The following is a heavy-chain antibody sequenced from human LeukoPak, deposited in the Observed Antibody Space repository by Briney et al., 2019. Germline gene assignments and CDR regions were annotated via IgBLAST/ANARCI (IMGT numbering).Heavy chain of an antibody. CDR3: ARCGIAAHYYYYMDV. J-gene: IGHJ6*03. Sequence: HGESLKISCKGSGYSFTSYWIGWVRQMPGKGLEWMGIIYPGDSDTRYSPSFQGQVTISADKSISTAYLQWSSLKASDTAMYYCARCGIAAHYYYYMDVWGKGTTVTVSS. CDR1: GYSFTSYW. V-gene: IGHV5-51*01. CDR2: IYPGDSDT. D-gene: IGHD6-6*01.